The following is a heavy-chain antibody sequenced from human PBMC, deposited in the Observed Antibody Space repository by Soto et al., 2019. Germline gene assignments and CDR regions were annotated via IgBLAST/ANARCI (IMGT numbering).Heavy chain of an antibody. Sequence: EVQLLESGGGLVQPGGSLRLSCAASGFTFSSYAMSWVRQAPGKGLEWVSVIDYSGGTTYYIDSVKGRFIISRDNSKKMLYLQMNSLRAEDTAVYYCAKDATRTSGWYYFDYWGQGALVTVSS. J-gene: IGHJ4*02. V-gene: IGHV3-23*01. CDR3: AKDATRTSGWYYFDY. CDR2: IDYSGGTT. CDR1: GFTFSSYA. D-gene: IGHD6-19*01.